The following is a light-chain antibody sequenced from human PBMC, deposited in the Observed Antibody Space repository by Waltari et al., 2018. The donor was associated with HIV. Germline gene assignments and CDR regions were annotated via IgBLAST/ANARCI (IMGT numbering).Light chain of an antibody. CDR1: QSISNW. V-gene: IGKV1-5*03. J-gene: IGKJ1*01. CDR3: QQYDSYSWT. CDR2: RAS. Sequence: DIQMTQSPSTLSASVGDRVTITCRASQSISNWLAWYQQKPGKAPKLLIYRASTLESGVPSRFSGSGSGTEFTLTISRLQPDDFATYYCQQYDSYSWTFGQGTKGEI.